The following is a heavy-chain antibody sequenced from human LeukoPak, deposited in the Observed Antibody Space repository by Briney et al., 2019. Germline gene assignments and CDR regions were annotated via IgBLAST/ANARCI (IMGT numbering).Heavy chain of an antibody. Sequence: SETLSLTCTVSGDSTNGYYWSWIRQPAGEGLEWIGRTYTSGTTNYNPSLKSRVTMSVDTSKTQFSLRLNSVTAADTAVYYCARGIGTTNFDYWGQGALVTVSS. CDR1: GDSTNGYY. CDR2: TYTSGTT. CDR3: ARGIGTTNFDY. D-gene: IGHD1-7*01. J-gene: IGHJ4*02. V-gene: IGHV4-4*07.